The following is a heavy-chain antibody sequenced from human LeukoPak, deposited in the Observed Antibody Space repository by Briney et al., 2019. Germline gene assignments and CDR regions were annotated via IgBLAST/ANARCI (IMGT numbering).Heavy chain of an antibody. CDR1: GFTFSDYY. CDR3: ARDGRYYYDSSGYSSFDY. Sequence: TGGSLRLSSAASGFTFSDYYMSWVRQAPGKGMEWVSYISRSGSTIYYADSVNGRFTISRDNAKNSLYLQMNSLRAEDTAVYYCARDGRYYYDSSGYSSFDYWGQGTLVTVSS. J-gene: IGHJ4*02. D-gene: IGHD3-22*01. V-gene: IGHV3-11*04. CDR2: ISRSGSTI.